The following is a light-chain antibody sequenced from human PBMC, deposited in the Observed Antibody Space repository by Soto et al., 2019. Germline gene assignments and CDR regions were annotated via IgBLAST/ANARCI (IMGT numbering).Light chain of an antibody. CDR1: SSDIGGYYY. Sequence: QSVLTQPASVSGSPGQSITISCTGTSSDIGGYYYVSWYQHHPGKAPKLLIYQVTNRPSRVSNRFSGSKSDNTASLTISGLQADDEADYYCTSYSSSDIFYVFGTGTKLTVL. CDR3: TSYSSSDIFYV. CDR2: QVT. J-gene: IGLJ1*01. V-gene: IGLV2-14*01.